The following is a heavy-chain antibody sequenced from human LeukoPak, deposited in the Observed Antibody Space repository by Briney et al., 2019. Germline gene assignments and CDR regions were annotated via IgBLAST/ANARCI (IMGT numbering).Heavy chain of an antibody. Sequence: PGGSLRLSCAASGFTVSRNYMSWVRQAPGKGLEWVSVFYTGGNTYYADSVKGRFTISRDNSKNTLYLQMNSLRAEDTAVYYCARAQIPYSSSWYFDYWGQGTLVTVSS. CDR2: FYTGGNT. J-gene: IGHJ4*02. D-gene: IGHD6-13*01. CDR3: ARAQIPYSSSWYFDY. V-gene: IGHV3-66*01. CDR1: GFTVSRNY.